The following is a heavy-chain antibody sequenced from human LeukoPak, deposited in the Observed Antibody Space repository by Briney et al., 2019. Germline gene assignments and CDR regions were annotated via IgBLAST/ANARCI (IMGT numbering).Heavy chain of an antibody. CDR1: GFSFSSNW. CDR2: INPDGSEK. D-gene: IGHD3-3*01. Sequence: GGSLRLSCAASGFSFSSNWMTWVRQAPGKGLEWVGNINPDGSEKFYVDSVRGRFTISRDNSKNTLYLQMNSLRAEDTAVYYCAKEATYVLRFLEWLYFDYWGQGTLVTVSS. CDR3: AKEATYVLRFLEWLYFDY. J-gene: IGHJ4*02. V-gene: IGHV3-7*01.